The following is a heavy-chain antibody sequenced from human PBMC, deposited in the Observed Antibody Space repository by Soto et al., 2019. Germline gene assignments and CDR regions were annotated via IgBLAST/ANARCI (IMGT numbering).Heavy chain of an antibody. D-gene: IGHD6-13*01. V-gene: IGHV4-30-2*01. CDR2: IYHSGST. CDR1: GGSISSGGYS. CDR3: ARGSSTASWFLQE. J-gene: IGHJ1*01. Sequence: PSETLSLTCAVSGGSISSGGYSWSWIRQPPGKGLEWIGYIYHSGSTYYNPSLKSRVTISVDTSKNQFSLKLTSVTAADTGVYYGARGSSTASWFLQEWGQGSRVTVSS.